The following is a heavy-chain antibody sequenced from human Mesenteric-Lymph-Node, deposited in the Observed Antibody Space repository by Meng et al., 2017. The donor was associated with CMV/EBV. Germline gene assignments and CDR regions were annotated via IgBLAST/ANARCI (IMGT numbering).Heavy chain of an antibody. CDR2: ISAYNGNT. CDR1: GYTFTSYG. CDR3: ARTQYSGSSLGLYNYYGMDV. D-gene: IGHD1-26*01. V-gene: IGHV1-18*01. Sequence: ASVKVSCKASGYTFTSYGISWVRQAPGQGLEWMGWISAYNGNTNYAQKLQGRVTMTTDTSTSTAYMEVRSLRSDDTAVYYCARTQYSGSSLGLYNYYGMDVWGQGTTVTVSS. J-gene: IGHJ6*02.